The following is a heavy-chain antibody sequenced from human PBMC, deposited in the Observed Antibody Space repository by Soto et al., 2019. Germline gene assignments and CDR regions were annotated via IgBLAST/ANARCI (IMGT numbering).Heavy chain of an antibody. CDR3: ARDLAWKRGKVGRYYYGMDV. D-gene: IGHD1-1*01. Sequence: QVLLVESGGGLVKAGGSLRLSCAASGFIFSDYYMSWVRQTPGKALEWVSYISTRSTYTNYADSVKGRFTISRDNTKNSLYLQMDSLRVEDTAVYYCARDLAWKRGKVGRYYYGMDVWGQGTTVTVSS. V-gene: IGHV3-11*06. J-gene: IGHJ6*02. CDR1: GFIFSDYY. CDR2: ISTRSTYT.